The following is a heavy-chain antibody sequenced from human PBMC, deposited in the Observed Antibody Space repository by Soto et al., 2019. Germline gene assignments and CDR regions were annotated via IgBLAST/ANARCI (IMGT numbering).Heavy chain of an antibody. CDR2: ISAYNGNT. D-gene: IGHD3-10*01. J-gene: IGHJ6*02. Sequence: VKVSCKASGYTFTSYSISWVRQAPGQGLEWMGWISAYNGNTKYAHKLQGRVTMTTDTSTSTVYMELRSLRSDDTAVYYCARRFLWFGELLYTMDVWGQGTTVTVSS. CDR3: ARRFLWFGELLYTMDV. CDR1: GYTFTSYS. V-gene: IGHV1-18*04.